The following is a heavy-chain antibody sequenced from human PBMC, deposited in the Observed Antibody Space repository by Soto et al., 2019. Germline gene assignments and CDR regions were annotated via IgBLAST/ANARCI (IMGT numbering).Heavy chain of an antibody. V-gene: IGHV3-30-3*02. CDR3: EKSFSGLQCFRDFHC. D-gene: IGHD3-10*01. Sequence: GGSLRLSCAASGFTFSSYAMHWVRQAPGKGLEWVAVISYDGSNKYYADSVKGRFTISRDNSKNTLYLQMNSLRAEDTAVYYCEKSFSGLQCFRDFHCCGQGTLVTVSP. J-gene: IGHJ4*02. CDR2: ISYDGSNK. CDR1: GFTFSSYA.